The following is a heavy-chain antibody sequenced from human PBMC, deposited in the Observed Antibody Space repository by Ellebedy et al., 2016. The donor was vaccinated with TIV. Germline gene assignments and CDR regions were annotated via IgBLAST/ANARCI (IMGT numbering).Heavy chain of an antibody. J-gene: IGHJ2*01. CDR2: IYPGDSAT. V-gene: IGHV5-51*01. CDR3: ARSIETGDVLISKNWYFDL. Sequence: GGSLRLSCQGSGYTFTMYWIAWVRQLPGKGLEWMGIIYPGDSATRYNPSFQGQVTISADQSINTAFLQWSSLKASDTAMYYCARSIETGDVLISKNWYFDLWGRGTQVSVSS. CDR1: GYTFTMYW. D-gene: IGHD7-27*01.